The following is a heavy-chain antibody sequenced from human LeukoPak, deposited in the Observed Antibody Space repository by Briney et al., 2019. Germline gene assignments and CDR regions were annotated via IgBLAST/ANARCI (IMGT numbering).Heavy chain of an antibody. D-gene: IGHD5-24*01. CDR1: GGSFSGYY. V-gene: IGHV4-34*01. CDR3: ARARREATKYDY. CDR2: INHSGST. Sequence: SETLSLTCDVYGGSFSGYYWSWIRQPPGKGLEWIGEINHSGSTNYNPSLRSRLTTSLNTSKNQFSLKLSSVTAADTAVSYCARARREATKYDYWGQGTLVTVSS. J-gene: IGHJ4*02.